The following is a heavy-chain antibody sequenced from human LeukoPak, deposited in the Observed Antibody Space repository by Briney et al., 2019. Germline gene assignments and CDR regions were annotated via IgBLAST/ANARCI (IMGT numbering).Heavy chain of an antibody. CDR1: GDSVSSNSAA. D-gene: IGHD1-1*01. V-gene: IGHV6-1*01. CDR2: TYYRSKWYN. Sequence: SQTLSLTCAISGDSVSSNSAAWNWIRQSPSRGLEWLGRTYYRSKWYNDYSAFVKSRIIINPDTSKNQFSLQLNSVTPEDTAVYYCARAVAGTEGWFNSWGQGTLVTVSS. CDR3: ARAVAGTEGWFNS. J-gene: IGHJ5*01.